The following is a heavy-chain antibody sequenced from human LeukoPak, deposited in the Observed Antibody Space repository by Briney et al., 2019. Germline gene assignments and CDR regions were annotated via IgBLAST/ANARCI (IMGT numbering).Heavy chain of an antibody. D-gene: IGHD3-10*01. CDR1: GFTFSSYA. Sequence: RTGGSLRLSCAASGFTFSSYAMSWVRQAPGKGLEWVSAISGSGGSTYYADSVKGRFTISRDNSKNTLYLQMNSLRAEDTAVYYCAKYRARGSRSYYYGMDVWGQGTTVTVSS. V-gene: IGHV3-23*01. CDR2: ISGSGGST. CDR3: AKYRARGSRSYYYGMDV. J-gene: IGHJ6*02.